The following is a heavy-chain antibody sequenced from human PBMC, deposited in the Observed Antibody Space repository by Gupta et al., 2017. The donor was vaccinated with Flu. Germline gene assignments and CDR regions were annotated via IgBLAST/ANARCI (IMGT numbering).Heavy chain of an antibody. D-gene: IGHD3-16*01. CDR3: ARGRGGGYFDY. CDR1: VNYNY. CDR2: IYSGGST. Sequence: VNYNYMAWVRQAPGKGLDWVSDIYSGGSTHYADSVEGRFTVSRDNAKNTVHLQMNSLRAEDTAVHYCARGRGGGYFDYWGQGALVTVSS. J-gene: IGHJ4*02. V-gene: IGHV3-53*01.